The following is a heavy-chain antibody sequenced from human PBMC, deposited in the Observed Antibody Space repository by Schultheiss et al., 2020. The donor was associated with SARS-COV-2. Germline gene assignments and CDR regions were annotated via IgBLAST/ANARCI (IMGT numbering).Heavy chain of an antibody. D-gene: IGHD3-16*01. V-gene: IGHV4-59*08. CDR2: IYYSGST. J-gene: IGHJ4*02. CDR1: GGSINNYY. Sequence: SETLSLTCTVSGGSINNYYWSWIRQPPGKGLEWIGYIYYSGSTYYNPSLKSRVTISVDTSKNQFSLKLSSVTAADTAVYYCARAGGGSFDYWGQGTLVTVSS. CDR3: ARAGGGSFDY.